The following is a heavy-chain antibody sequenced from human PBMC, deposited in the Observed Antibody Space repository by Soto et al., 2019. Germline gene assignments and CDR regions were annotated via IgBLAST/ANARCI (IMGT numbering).Heavy chain of an antibody. J-gene: IGHJ6*02. CDR2: IHPNTGGT. V-gene: IGHV1-2*02. D-gene: IGHD6-19*01. CDR1: GYPYTNSY. Sequence: QVQLVQSGAEVRKPGASVKVSCKASGYPYTNSYMHWVRQAPGQGLEWMGWIHPNTGGTNYAQKFQGRVTMTRDTSVSTVYMELNRLTSDDTAIYFCTSDFRTRGWFRQAGNFAMDVWSQGTTVTVS. CDR3: TSDFRTRGWFRQAGNFAMDV.